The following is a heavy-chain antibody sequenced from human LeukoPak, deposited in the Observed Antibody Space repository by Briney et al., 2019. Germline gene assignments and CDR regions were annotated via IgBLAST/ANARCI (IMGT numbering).Heavy chain of an antibody. CDR1: GFTFDDYA. J-gene: IGHJ4*02. CDR2: ISGDGGTT. Sequence: GGSLRLSCAASGFTFDDYAMHWVRQAPGKGLEWVSLISGDGGTTYYADSVKGRFTISRDNAKNSLYLQMNSLRAEDTAIYYCARDRDWGTDYWGQGTLVTVSP. V-gene: IGHV3-43*02. CDR3: ARDRDWGTDY. D-gene: IGHD7-27*01.